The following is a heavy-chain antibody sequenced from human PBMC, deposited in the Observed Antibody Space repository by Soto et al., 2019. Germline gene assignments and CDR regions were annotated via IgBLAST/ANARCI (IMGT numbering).Heavy chain of an antibody. V-gene: IGHV1-69*02. CDR3: ASPSFEGAAAHTPFDY. CDR2: IIPILGIA. J-gene: IGHJ4*02. Sequence: ASVKVSCKASGGTFSSYTISWVRQAPGQGLEWMGRIIPILGIANYAQKFQGRVTITADKSTSTAYMELSSLRSEDTAVYYCASPSFEGAAAHTPFDYWGQGTLVTVSS. CDR1: GGTFSSYT. D-gene: IGHD6-13*01.